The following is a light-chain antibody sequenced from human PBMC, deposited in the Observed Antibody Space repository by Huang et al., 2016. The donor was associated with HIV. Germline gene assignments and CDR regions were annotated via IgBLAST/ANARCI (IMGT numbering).Light chain of an antibody. V-gene: IGKV1-8*01. CDR2: AAS. CDR1: QDINNF. Sequence: IRMTQSPSSLSASTGDRVTITCRANQDINNFLAGYQQRPGSVPKLLMYAASTLQSGDPSGFSGNGSGTDFTLTIGCLHSEDVATDYCQQYDIHPLTFGPGTRVDIK. CDR3: QQYDIHPLT. J-gene: IGKJ3*01.